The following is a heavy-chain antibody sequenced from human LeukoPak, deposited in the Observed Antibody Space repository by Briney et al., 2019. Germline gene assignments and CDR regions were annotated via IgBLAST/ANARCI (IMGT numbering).Heavy chain of an antibody. Sequence: PGGSLRLSCAASGFTFSSYAMHWVRQAPGKGLEYVSAISSNGGSTYYANSVKGRFTISRDNSKNTLYLQMGSLRAEDMAVYYCARGSGSRSYYYYYMDVWGKGTTVTVSS. CDR1: GFTFSSYA. CDR3: ARGSGSRSYYYYYMDV. CDR2: ISSNGGST. V-gene: IGHV3-64*01. J-gene: IGHJ6*03. D-gene: IGHD1-26*01.